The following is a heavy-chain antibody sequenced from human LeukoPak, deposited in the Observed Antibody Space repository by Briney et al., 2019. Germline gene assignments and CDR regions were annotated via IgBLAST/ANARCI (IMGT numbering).Heavy chain of an antibody. CDR1: GFTFSSYW. J-gene: IGHJ4*02. CDR2: INGDGRNI. D-gene: IGHD1-26*01. V-gene: IGHV3-74*01. Sequence: GGSLRLSCVASGFTFSSYWMHWVRQDPRKGLVWVSRINGDGRNINYADSVRGRFTISRDNSKNTLYLQMNDLRADDTAVYYCAKASWAGVTTTYFAYWAQGTLVTVSS. CDR3: AKASWAGVTTTYFAY.